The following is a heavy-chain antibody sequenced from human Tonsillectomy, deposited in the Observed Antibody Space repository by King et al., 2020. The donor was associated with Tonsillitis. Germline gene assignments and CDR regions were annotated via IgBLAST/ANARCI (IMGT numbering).Heavy chain of an antibody. CDR2: ISFDGRNK. V-gene: IGHV3-30*18. Sequence: VQLVESWGGVVQPGRSLRLSCEASGFTFSNYGMHWVRQAPGKGLVWVALISFDGRNKNYADSVKGRFTISRDNSKNTLYLQMNSLRAEDTAVYYCAKDRGSSWPFDYWGQGTLVTVSS. CDR1: GFTFSNYG. CDR3: AKDRGSSWPFDY. D-gene: IGHD6-13*01. J-gene: IGHJ4*02.